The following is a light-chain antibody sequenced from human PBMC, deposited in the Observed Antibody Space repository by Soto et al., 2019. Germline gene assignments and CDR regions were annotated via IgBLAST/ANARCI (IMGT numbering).Light chain of an antibody. Sequence: ESVLTQSPGTLSLSPGERVTLSCRASQNIGSSFLAWYQQRPGQPPRLLISGASIRATGIPDRFSGSGSGTSFNLTISRLEPADSAVYYCQQYGSSPRLTFGGGTKVDIK. CDR1: QNIGSSF. CDR2: GAS. V-gene: IGKV3-20*01. CDR3: QQYGSSPRLT. J-gene: IGKJ4*01.